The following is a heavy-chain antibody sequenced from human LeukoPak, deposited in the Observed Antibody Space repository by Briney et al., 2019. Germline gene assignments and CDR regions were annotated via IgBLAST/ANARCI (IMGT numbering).Heavy chain of an antibody. CDR1: GGSISSYY. CDR3: ARESGYHLYYYYYYMDV. D-gene: IGHD3-3*01. V-gene: IGHV4-4*07. Sequence: SETLSLTCSVSGGSISSYYWSWIRQPAGKGLEWIGRIYTSGSTNYNPSLKSRVTMSVDTSKNQFSLKLSSVTAADTAVYYCARESGYHLYYYYYYMDVWGKGTTVTVSS. J-gene: IGHJ6*03. CDR2: IYTSGST.